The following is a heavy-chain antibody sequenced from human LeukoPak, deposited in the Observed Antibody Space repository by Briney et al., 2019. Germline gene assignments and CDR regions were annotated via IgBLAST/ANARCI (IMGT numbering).Heavy chain of an antibody. CDR2: IKQDRSEK. Sequence: GGSLSLSCAASGFSISSYWMRWVRQPPGKGRVWVANIKQDRSEKYYMDSVKGRFTISRDTAKNSLSLKMSSVRAEDTAVYYSTKPFTVSGAADGFDIWGQGTMVTVSS. D-gene: IGHD3-3*01. CDR1: GFSISSYW. CDR3: TKPFTVSGAADGFDI. V-gene: IGHV3-7*01. J-gene: IGHJ3*02.